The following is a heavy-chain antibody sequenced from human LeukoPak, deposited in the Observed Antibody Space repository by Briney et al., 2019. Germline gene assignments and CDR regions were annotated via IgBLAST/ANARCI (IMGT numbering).Heavy chain of an antibody. J-gene: IGHJ4*02. CDR3: ARADYYDSSGYYST. V-gene: IGHV1-2*02. D-gene: IGHD3-22*01. CDR2: INPNSGGT. Sequence: ASVKVSCKASGYTFTGYYMHWVRQAPGQGLEWMGWINPNSGGTNYAQKFQGRVTMTRDTSISTAYMELSRLRSDDTAVYYCARADYYDSSGYYSTWGQGTLVTVSS. CDR1: GYTFTGYY.